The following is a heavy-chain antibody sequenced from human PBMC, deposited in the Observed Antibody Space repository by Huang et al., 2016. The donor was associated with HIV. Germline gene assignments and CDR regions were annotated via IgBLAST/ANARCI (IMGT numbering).Heavy chain of an antibody. D-gene: IGHD2-2*01. CDR2: INPSSGSR. CDR1: GYSFSDNF. Sequence: QVQLVQSGAEVRKPGASVKVSCKASGYSFSDNFIHWVRQAPGRGVEWMGIINPSSGSRSHAQKFQGRVAMTVDTSTSTIYVELSSLTSEDTAVYYCARAMSVGVPKDAFDIWGQGTKVTVSS. J-gene: IGHJ3*02. V-gene: IGHV1-46*01. CDR3: ARAMSVGVPKDAFDI.